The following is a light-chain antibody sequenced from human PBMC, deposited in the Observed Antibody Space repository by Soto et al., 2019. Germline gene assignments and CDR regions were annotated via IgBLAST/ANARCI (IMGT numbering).Light chain of an antibody. J-gene: IGLJ1*01. Sequence: QSALTQPASVSGSPGQSITISCTGTSSDVGSYNLVSWYQQHPGKAPKLIIYEGSKRPSGVSYRFSGSKSGNTASLTISGLQAEDEAGYYCSSYAGSYTFYVFGTGTKPPS. CDR1: SSDVGSYNL. CDR3: SSYAGSYTFYV. V-gene: IGLV2-23*01. CDR2: EGS.